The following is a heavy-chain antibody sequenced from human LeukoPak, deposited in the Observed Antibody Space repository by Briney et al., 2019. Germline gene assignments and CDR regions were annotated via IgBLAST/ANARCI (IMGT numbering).Heavy chain of an antibody. V-gene: IGHV5-51*01. D-gene: IGHD6-19*01. J-gene: IGHJ4*02. CDR2: IYPGDSDT. Sequence: GESLKISCQGSGYSFTSYWIGWVRQLPGKGLEWMGIIYPGDSDTRYSPSFQGQVTISADKSISTAYLQWSSLKASDTAMYYCARVRQQWLAAYYFDYWGQGTLVTVSS. CDR1: GYSFTSYW. CDR3: ARVRQQWLAAYYFDY.